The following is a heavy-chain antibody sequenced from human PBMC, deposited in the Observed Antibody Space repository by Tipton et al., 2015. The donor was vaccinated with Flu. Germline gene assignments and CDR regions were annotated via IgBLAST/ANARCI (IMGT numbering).Heavy chain of an antibody. J-gene: IGHJ4*02. CDR3: ARAPYSDYDTSGSSFDY. Sequence: TLSLTCTVSGGSISTYYWSWIRQPPGKGLEWIGFINYNGGTDYNPSLKSRVTISVDTSKNQFSLRRSSVTAADTAVYYCARAPYSDYDTSGSSFDYWGQGTLVNVSS. CDR2: INYNGGT. D-gene: IGHD3-22*01. CDR1: GGSISTYY. V-gene: IGHV4-59*01.